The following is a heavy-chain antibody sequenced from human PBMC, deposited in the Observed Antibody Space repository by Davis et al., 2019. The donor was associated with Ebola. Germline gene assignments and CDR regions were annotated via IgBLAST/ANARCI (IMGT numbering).Heavy chain of an antibody. Sequence: AASVKVSCKVSDYTLREISMHWVRQAPGIGLEWMGNFNPEEDESIFAQKFEGRITMTEDTSTNTAYMELSSLRSDDTAVYFCARGGGLELAGDRDAFDIWGHGTMVTVSS. CDR1: DYTLREIS. J-gene: IGHJ3*02. D-gene: IGHD6-19*01. CDR2: FNPEEDES. CDR3: ARGGGLELAGDRDAFDI. V-gene: IGHV1-24*01.